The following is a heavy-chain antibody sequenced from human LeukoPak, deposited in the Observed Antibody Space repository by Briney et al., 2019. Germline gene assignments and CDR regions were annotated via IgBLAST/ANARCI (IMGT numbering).Heavy chain of an antibody. V-gene: IGHV3-23*01. D-gene: IGHD5-12*01. CDR3: AKENGYAYDY. Sequence: GGSLRLSCAASGFTFDDYGMSWVRQAPGKGLEWVSGIRGSGGSTYYADSVKGRFTISRDNSKNTLYLQMNSLGADDTAVYYCAKENGYAYDYWGQGTLVTVSS. J-gene: IGHJ4*02. CDR1: GFTFDDYG. CDR2: IRGSGGST.